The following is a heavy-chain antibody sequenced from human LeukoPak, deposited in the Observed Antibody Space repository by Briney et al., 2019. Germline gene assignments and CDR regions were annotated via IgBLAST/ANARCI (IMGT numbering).Heavy chain of an antibody. Sequence: PGGSLRLSCAASGFTFSPYWMHWVRRAPGKGLVWVSRINSDGSTTSYADSVRGRFTISRDNAKNTLYLQMNSLRAEDTAVYYCVRVNRGYSYGHYDYWGQGTLVTVSS. J-gene: IGHJ4*02. CDR3: VRVNRGYSYGHYDY. V-gene: IGHV3-74*01. CDR1: GFTFSPYW. D-gene: IGHD5-18*01. CDR2: INSDGSTT.